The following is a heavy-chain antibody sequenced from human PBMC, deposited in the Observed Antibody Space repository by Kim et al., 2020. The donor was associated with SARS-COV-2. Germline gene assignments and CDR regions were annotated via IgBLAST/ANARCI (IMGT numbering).Heavy chain of an antibody. V-gene: IGHV5-51*01. Sequence: GESLKISCKGSGYSFTSYWIGWVRQMPGKGLEWMGIIYPGDSDTRYSPSFQGQVTISADKSISTAYLQWSSLKASDTAMYYCASGPHYDFWSGYYYYYYMDVWGKGTTVTVSS. J-gene: IGHJ6*03. D-gene: IGHD3-3*01. CDR2: IYPGDSDT. CDR1: GYSFTSYW. CDR3: ASGPHYDFWSGYYYYYYMDV.